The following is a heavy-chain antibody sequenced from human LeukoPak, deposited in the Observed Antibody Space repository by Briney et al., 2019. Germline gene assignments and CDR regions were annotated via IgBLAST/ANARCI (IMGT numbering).Heavy chain of an antibody. CDR3: AREWRGYHDSSGYLDY. J-gene: IGHJ4*02. CDR1: GFTFSSYA. V-gene: IGHV3-30*04. CDR2: ISYDGSNK. D-gene: IGHD3-22*01. Sequence: GGSLRLSCAASGFTFSSYAMHWVRQAPGKGLEWVAVISYDGSNKYYADSVKGRFTISRDNSKNTLYLQMNSLRAEDTAVYYCAREWRGYHDSSGYLDYWGQGTLVTVSS.